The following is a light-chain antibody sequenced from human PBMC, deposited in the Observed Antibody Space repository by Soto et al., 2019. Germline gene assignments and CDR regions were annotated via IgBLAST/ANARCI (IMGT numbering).Light chain of an antibody. Sequence: EIVMTQSPATLSVSPGERATLSCRASQSVSSNLAWYQQKPGQAPRLLIYGASTRAAGIPASFSGSGSGTEFTLTIRSLQSEDFEVYSCQQYNNWPFTFGPGTKVDIK. CDR1: QSVSSN. CDR2: GAS. J-gene: IGKJ3*01. CDR3: QQYNNWPFT. V-gene: IGKV3-15*01.